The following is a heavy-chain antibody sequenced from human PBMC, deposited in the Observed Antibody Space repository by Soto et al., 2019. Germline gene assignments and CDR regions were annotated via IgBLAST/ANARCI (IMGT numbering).Heavy chain of an antibody. V-gene: IGHV4-59*02. D-gene: IGHD6-19*01. J-gene: IGHJ4*02. CDR1: GFSVSSTY. Sequence: XETLSLSLSVSGFSVSSTYWCWVRQSPGKGLEWIGYVYNSGSTIYSPSLKSRITISMDPSKNQFSLRLRSVTAADTAVYYCGRIPYSSASFDDWGQGNLVTVSS. CDR2: VYNSGST. CDR3: GRIPYSSASFDD.